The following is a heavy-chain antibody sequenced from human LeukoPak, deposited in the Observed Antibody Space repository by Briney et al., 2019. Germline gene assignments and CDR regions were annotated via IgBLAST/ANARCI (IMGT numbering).Heavy chain of an antibody. CDR1: GLTFSSHA. D-gene: IGHD1-14*01. CDR3: ARGPGPGYFDY. V-gene: IGHV3-30-3*01. J-gene: IGHJ4*02. CDR2: ISHDGSDK. Sequence: GGSLRLSCAASGLTFSSHAMHWVRQAPGKGLEWVAVISHDGSDKHYTDSVKGRFTISRDNSRNTLYLQMNSLRAEDTAVYYCARGPGPGYFDYWGQGTLVTVSS.